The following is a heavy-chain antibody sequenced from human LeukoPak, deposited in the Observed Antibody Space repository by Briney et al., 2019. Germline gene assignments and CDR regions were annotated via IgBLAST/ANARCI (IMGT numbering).Heavy chain of an antibody. J-gene: IGHJ3*02. CDR1: GGSISSYY. CDR2: IYTSGST. Sequence: SETLSRTCTVSGGSISSYYWSWIRQPAGKGLEWIGRIYTSGSTNYNPSLTSRATMSVDTSKNQFSLKLSSVTAADTAVYYCARDRPYCSSTSCYGHAFDIWGQGTMVTVSS. CDR3: ARDRPYCSSTSCYGHAFDI. D-gene: IGHD2-2*01. V-gene: IGHV4-4*07.